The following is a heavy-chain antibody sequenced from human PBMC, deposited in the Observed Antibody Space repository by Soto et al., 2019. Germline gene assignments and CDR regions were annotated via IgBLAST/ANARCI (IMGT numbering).Heavy chain of an antibody. D-gene: IGHD2-2*01. J-gene: IGHJ6*02. V-gene: IGHV3-30-3*01. CDR3: ATGYNDTVVPPAPSGYYYGIEV. CDR2: ISYDGSNK. Sequence: GGSLRLSCAASGFTFSSYAMHWVRQAPGKGLEWVAVISYDGSNKYYADSVKGRFTISRDNSKNTLYLQMNSLRAEDTAVYYCATGYNDTVVPPAPSGYYYGIEVWGQGTTVTVSS. CDR1: GFTFSSYA.